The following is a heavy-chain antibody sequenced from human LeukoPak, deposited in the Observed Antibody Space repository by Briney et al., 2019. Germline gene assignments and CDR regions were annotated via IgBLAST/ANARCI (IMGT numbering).Heavy chain of an antibody. CDR3: AKHGKRQLGIFDS. D-gene: IGHD6-13*01. J-gene: IGHJ4*02. Sequence: QPGGSLRLSCAASGFTFSNYAMSWVRQAPGKGLEWVSSISGSGDSTYYADSVRGRSTITRDKSKNTLLLQMSSLRVEDTALYYCAKHGKRQLGIFDSWGQGTLVTVSS. V-gene: IGHV3-23*01. CDR1: GFTFSNYA. CDR2: ISGSGDST.